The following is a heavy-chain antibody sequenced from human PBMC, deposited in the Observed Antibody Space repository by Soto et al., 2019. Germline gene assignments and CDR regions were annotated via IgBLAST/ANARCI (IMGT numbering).Heavy chain of an antibody. J-gene: IGHJ4*02. CDR1: GFSLSTRGVG. Sequence: QITLKESGPTLVKPTQALTLTCTFSGFSLSTRGVGVGWIRQPPGKALEWLALIYWDDDKRYSPSLKSRVTISKAPSKNPVVLTMTNMAPVDTATYYCVRLLWFGELSWGQGTLVTVSS. CDR3: VRLLWFGELS. V-gene: IGHV2-5*02. D-gene: IGHD3-10*01. CDR2: IYWDDDK.